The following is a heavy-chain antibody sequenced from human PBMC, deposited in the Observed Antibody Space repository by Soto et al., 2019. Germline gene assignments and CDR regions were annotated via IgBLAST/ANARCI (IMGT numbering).Heavy chain of an antibody. Sequence: QVQLVQSGAEVKNPGASVKVSCKASGYTFTRYGIGWARQAPGQGLEWMGWINTYNGNTNYAQNDQGRVTLTTETSTSTAYMERRSLRSNDTAIYYCAMVDVYVTPSPQDVWGQGTTVSVSS. CDR1: GYTFTRYG. V-gene: IGHV1-18*01. CDR2: INTYNGNT. D-gene: IGHD3-16*01. J-gene: IGHJ6*02. CDR3: AMVDVYVTPSPQDV.